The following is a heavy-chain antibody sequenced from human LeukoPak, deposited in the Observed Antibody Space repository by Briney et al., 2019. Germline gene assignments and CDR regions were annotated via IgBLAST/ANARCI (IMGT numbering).Heavy chain of an antibody. CDR3: AKDRGMVAATSSYFDY. D-gene: IGHD2-15*01. V-gene: IGHV3-30*18. CDR1: GFTFSSYG. J-gene: IGHJ4*02. CDR2: ISYDGSNE. Sequence: GGSLRLSCAASGFTFSSYGMHWVRQAPGKGLEWVAVISYDGSNEYYADSVKGRFTISRDNSKNTLYLQMNSLRAEDTAVYYCAKDRGMVAATSSYFDYWGQGTLVTVSS.